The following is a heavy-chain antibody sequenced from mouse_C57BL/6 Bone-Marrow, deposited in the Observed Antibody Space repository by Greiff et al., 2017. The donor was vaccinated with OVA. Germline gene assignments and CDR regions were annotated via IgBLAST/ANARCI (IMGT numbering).Heavy chain of an antibody. D-gene: IGHD1-1*01. CDR3: ASPYGSSYGNYAMDY. V-gene: IGHV1-64*01. CDR1: GYTFTSYW. CDR2: IHPNSGST. Sequence: VQLQQPGAELVKPGASVKLSCKASGYTFTSYWMHWVKQRPGQGLEWIGMIHPNSGSTNYNEKFKSKATLTVDKSSSTAYMQLSSLTSEDSAVYYCASPYGSSYGNYAMDYWGQGTSVTVSS. J-gene: IGHJ4*01.